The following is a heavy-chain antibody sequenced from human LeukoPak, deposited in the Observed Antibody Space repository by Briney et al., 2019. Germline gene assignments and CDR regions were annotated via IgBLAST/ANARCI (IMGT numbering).Heavy chain of an antibody. CDR1: GYSFTSYW. Sequence: GESLQISCKGSGYSFTSYWIGWVRQMPGKGLEWMGIIYPGDSDTTYSPSFQGQVTISADKSISTAYLQWSSLKASDTAMYYCARCAMVRGVIITLDYWGQGTLVTVSS. CDR2: IYPGDSDT. J-gene: IGHJ4*02. V-gene: IGHV5-51*01. CDR3: ARCAMVRGVIITLDY. D-gene: IGHD3-10*01.